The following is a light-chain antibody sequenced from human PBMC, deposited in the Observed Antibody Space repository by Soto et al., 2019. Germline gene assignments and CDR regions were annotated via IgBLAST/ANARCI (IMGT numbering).Light chain of an antibody. Sequence: DIQMTQSPSSLFASVGDRVTITCRASQTISTYLNWYQQKPGKAPRLLIYDASSLLSGVPSRFSGSGSGTDFTLTISSLQPGDFATYYCQQANSFPFTFGPGTKVDIK. CDR1: QTISTY. J-gene: IGKJ3*01. CDR2: DAS. CDR3: QQANSFPFT. V-gene: IGKV1-39*01.